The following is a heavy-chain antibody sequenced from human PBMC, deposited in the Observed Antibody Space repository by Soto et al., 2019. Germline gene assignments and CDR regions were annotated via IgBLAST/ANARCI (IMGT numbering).Heavy chain of an antibody. D-gene: IGHD2-2*03. CDR2: ISDSGTT. Sequence: QVELQQSGPGLVKASETLSLSCTVFGGSIDSYYWSWIRQAPGKGREWIGHISDSGTTNYNPSLGSRVPISVDTSRKLFSLTLSSVTAADTAVYFCARDRWMSRANWFDPWGPGTLVTVSS. CDR3: ARDRWMSRANWFDP. CDR1: GGSIDSYY. J-gene: IGHJ5*02. V-gene: IGHV4-59*12.